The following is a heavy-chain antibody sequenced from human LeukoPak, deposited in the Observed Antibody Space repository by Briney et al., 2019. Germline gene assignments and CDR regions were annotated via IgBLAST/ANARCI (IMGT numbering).Heavy chain of an antibody. V-gene: IGHV3-48*04. J-gene: IGHJ6*04. D-gene: IGHD3-10*01. CDR3: ATVVGHGSGSPRMDV. CDR1: GFTVSRHS. CDR2: MISSSSTI. Sequence: PGGALRLSCAASGFTVSRHSMNGVRQAPGRGVAWVSYMISSSSTITYADSVKGRLTISSDNTNNSLYPQKTRLRADDTAVSYCATVVGHGSGSPRMDVWGNGTTVTVSS.